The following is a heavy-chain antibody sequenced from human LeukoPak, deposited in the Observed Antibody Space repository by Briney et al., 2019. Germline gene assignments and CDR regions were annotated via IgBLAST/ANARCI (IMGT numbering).Heavy chain of an antibody. Sequence: ASVTVSCKVSGYTLTELSMHWVRQAPGKGLEWMGGFDPEDGETIYAQKFQGRVTMTEDTSTDTAYMELSSLRSEDTAVYYCATYSDFWSGYTRYYYMDVWGKGTTVTVSS. V-gene: IGHV1-24*01. D-gene: IGHD3/OR15-3a*01. J-gene: IGHJ6*03. CDR3: ATYSDFWSGYTRYYYMDV. CDR2: FDPEDGET. CDR1: GYTLTELS.